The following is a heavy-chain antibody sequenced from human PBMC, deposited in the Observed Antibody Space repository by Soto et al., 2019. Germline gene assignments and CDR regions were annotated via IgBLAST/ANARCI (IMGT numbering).Heavy chain of an antibody. CDR2: INHSGST. CDR3: ARGRGAVAEVFYYYSYGMDV. Sequence: SETLSLTCAVYGGSFSGYYWSWIRQPPGKGLEWIGEINHSGSTNYNPSLKSRVTISVDTSKNQFSLKLSSVTAADTAVYYCARGRGAVAEVFYYYSYGMDVWGQGTTVTVSS. D-gene: IGHD6-19*01. V-gene: IGHV4-34*01. J-gene: IGHJ6*02. CDR1: GGSFSGYY.